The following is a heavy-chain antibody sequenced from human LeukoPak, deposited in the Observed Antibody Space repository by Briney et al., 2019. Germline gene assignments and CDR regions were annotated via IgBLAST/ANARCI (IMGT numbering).Heavy chain of an antibody. J-gene: IGHJ6*02. V-gene: IGHV3-21*01. Sequence: GGSLRLSCAASGFTFSSYWMNWARQAPGKGLEWVSSISSSSSYIYYADSVKGRFTISRDNAKNSLYLQMNSLRAEDTAVFYCARFPESHWSGYYKATTGMDVWGQGTTVTVSS. CDR3: ARFPESHWSGYYKATTGMDV. CDR1: GFTFSSYW. CDR2: ISSSSSYI. D-gene: IGHD3-3*01.